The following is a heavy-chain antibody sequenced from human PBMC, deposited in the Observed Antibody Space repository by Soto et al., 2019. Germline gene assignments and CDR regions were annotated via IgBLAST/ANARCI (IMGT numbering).Heavy chain of an antibody. CDR3: TDGLGI. CDR1: GFGFTNAW. J-gene: IGHJ6*02. V-gene: IGHV3-15*07. Sequence: EVQLVESGGGLVKPGGSLRLSWAASGFGFTNAWMNWVRQAPGKGLEWVGRIRSRSDGGTTDNAAPVRDRFTISRDDSENTLYLQMNSLKTEDTGVYYCTDGLGIWGQGTTVTVSS. CDR2: IRSRSDGGTT.